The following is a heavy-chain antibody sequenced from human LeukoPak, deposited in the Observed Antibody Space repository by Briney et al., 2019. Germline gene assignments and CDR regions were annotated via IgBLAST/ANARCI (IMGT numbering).Heavy chain of an antibody. CDR3: ARGIDVVVVAASTGGYYYYGMDA. CDR2: IIPIFGTA. J-gene: IGHJ6*02. Sequence: GSSVKVSCKASGGTFSSYAISWVRQAPGQGLEWMGGIIPIFGTANYAQKFQGRVTITADESTSTAYMELSSLRSEDTAVYYCARGIDVVVVAASTGGYYYYGMDAWGQGTTVTVSS. D-gene: IGHD2-15*01. V-gene: IGHV1-69*01. CDR1: GGTFSSYA.